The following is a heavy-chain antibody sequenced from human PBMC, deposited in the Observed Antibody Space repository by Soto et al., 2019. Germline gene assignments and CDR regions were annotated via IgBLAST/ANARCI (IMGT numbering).Heavy chain of an antibody. CDR3: ARDPSNSSWGGY. CDR1: GFTFSSYA. CDR2: ISYDGSNK. J-gene: IGHJ4*02. Sequence: QVQLVESGGGVVQPGRSLRLSCAASGFTFSSYAMHWVRQAPGKGLGWVAVISYDGSNKYYADSVKGRFTISRDNSKNTLYLQMNSLRAEDTAVYYCARDPSNSSWGGYWGQGTLVTVSS. D-gene: IGHD6-13*01. V-gene: IGHV3-30-3*01.